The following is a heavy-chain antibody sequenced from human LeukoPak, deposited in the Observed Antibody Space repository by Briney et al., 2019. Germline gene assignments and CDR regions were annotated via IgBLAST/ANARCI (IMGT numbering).Heavy chain of an antibody. CDR2: IKEDGTKK. J-gene: IGHJ5*02. CDR3: ARDAAGYDP. V-gene: IGHV3-7*01. D-gene: IGHD6-13*01. CDR1: GFTFNTFW. Sequence: GGSLRLSCAASGFTFNTFWMSWVRQTPGKGLEWVANIKEDGTKKYYVDSVKGRFTISRDNAENSLYLQMNSLRAEDTAVYYCARDAAGYDPWGQGTLVTVSS.